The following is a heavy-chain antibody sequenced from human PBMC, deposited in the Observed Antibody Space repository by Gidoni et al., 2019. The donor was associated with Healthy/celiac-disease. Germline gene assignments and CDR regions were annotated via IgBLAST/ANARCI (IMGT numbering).Heavy chain of an antibody. Sequence: EVQLLESGGGLVQTGGSLRLSCAASGFTFSSYAMSWVRQAPGKGLEWVSAISGSGGSTYYADSVKGRFTISRDNSKNTLYLQMNSLRAEDTAVYYCASNDFWSGLAYWGQGTLVTVSS. V-gene: IGHV3-23*01. D-gene: IGHD3-3*01. CDR3: ASNDFWSGLAY. CDR2: ISGSGGST. J-gene: IGHJ4*02. CDR1: GFTFSSYA.